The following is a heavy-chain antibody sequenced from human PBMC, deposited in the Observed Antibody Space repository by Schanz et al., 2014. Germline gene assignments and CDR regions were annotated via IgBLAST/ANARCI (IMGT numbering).Heavy chain of an antibody. CDR3: AKEKEEVAADGSFFDY. CDR1: GITLSGYG. Sequence: VQLLESGGGLVQPGGSLRISCAASGITLSGYGLHWVRQAPGKGLEWVGFISFDGRNTGYAHSVKGRFTISRDNSKNTVNLQMNSLRAEDAAVYYCAKEKEEVAADGSFFDYWGQGTLVTVSS. D-gene: IGHD6-13*01. J-gene: IGHJ4*02. CDR2: ISFDGRNT. V-gene: IGHV3-30*18.